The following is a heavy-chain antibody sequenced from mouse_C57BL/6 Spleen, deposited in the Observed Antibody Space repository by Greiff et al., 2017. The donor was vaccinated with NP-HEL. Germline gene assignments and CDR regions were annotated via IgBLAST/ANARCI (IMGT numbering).Heavy chain of an antibody. D-gene: IGHD1-1*01. CDR3: ARGCYGSSFFAY. Sequence: EVQLQQSVAELVRPGASVKLSCTASGFNIKNTYMHWVKQRPEQGLEWIGRIDPANGNTKYAPKFPGKATITADTASNTADLQLSSLTSEDTAIYYCARGCYGSSFFAYWGQGTLVTVSA. J-gene: IGHJ3*01. V-gene: IGHV14-3*01. CDR2: IDPANGNT. CDR1: GFNIKNTY.